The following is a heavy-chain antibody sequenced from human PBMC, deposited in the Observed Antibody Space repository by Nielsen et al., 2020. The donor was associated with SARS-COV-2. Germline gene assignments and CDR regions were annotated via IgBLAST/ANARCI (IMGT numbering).Heavy chain of an antibody. V-gene: IGHV4-61*01. J-gene: IGHJ6*02. CDR2: IYYSGST. D-gene: IGHD6-19*01. Sequence: SETLSLTCTVSGGSVSSGSYYWSWIRQPPGKGLEWIGYIYYSGSTNCNPSLKSRVTISVDTSKNQFSLKLSSVTAADTAVYYCARDGIDSGLDVWGQGTTVTVSS. CDR3: ARDGIDSGLDV. CDR1: GGSVSSGSYY.